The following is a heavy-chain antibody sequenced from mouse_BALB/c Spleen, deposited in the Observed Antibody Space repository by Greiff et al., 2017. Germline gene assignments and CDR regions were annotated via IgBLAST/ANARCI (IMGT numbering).Heavy chain of an antibody. CDR2: IYPGSGST. V-gene: IGHV1S22*01. CDR3: TRGQLGPFAY. D-gene: IGHD3-2*01. J-gene: IGHJ3*01. Sequence: LQQPGSELVRPGASVKLSCKASGYTFTSYWMHWVKQRPGQGLEWIGNIYPGSGSTNYDEKFKSKATLTVDTSPSTAYMQLSSLTSEDSAVYYCTRGQLGPFAYWGQGTLVTVSA. CDR1: GYTFTSYW.